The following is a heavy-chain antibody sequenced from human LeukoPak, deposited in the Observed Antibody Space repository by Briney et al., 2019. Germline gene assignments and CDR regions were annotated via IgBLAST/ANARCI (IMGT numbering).Heavy chain of an antibody. CDR2: IIPIFGTA. Sequence: SVKLSCKASGDTFTCYAISWVRQAPGQGLEWMGGIIPIFGTANYAQKFQGRVTITADESTSTAYMELSSLRPEDTAVYYCARGEVPPHYFAYWGQGTLVTVSS. CDR1: GDTFTCYA. V-gene: IGHV1-69*13. CDR3: ARGEVPPHYFAY. J-gene: IGHJ4*02.